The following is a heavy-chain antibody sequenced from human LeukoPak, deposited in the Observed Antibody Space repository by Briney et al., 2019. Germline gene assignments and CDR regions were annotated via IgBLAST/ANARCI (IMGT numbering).Heavy chain of an antibody. V-gene: IGHV3-7*01. CDR3: GREWAVDF. CDR1: GFTFSSYG. Sequence: GSLRLSCAASGFTFSSYGMHWVRQAPGKGLECVAIIKQDGSEKYYVNSVKGRFTISRDNAKNSLYLQMNSLRVEDTAVYYCGREWAVDFWGQGTLVTVSS. CDR2: IKQDGSEK. J-gene: IGHJ4*02.